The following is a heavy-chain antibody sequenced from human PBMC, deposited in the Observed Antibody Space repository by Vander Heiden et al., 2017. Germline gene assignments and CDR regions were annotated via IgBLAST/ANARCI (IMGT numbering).Heavy chain of an antibody. CDR3: ARYCSSASCYKFDY. D-gene: IGHD2-2*01. CDR2: MDPKTGKT. V-gene: IGHV1-8*01. J-gene: IGHJ4*02. CDR1: GYTFTDYE. Sequence: QVQLVQSGAEVKKPGASVQVSCKASGYTFTDYEINWVRQAAGQGLEWVGWMDPKTGKTGYAQKFQGRVAMTRNTSITTASMELSSLRFEDTAVYYCARYCSSASCYKFDYWGQGTLVTVSS.